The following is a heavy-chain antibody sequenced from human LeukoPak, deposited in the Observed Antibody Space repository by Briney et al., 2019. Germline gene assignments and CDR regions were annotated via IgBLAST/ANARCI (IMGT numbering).Heavy chain of an antibody. V-gene: IGHV3-7*03. Sequence: GGSLRLSCAASGFTFSNYWMSWVRQAPGKGLEWVANIKQDGSEKYYVDSVKGRFTISRDNAKNSLYLQMSNLRAEDTAVYYCAKNTSMIVFWGQGTLVTVSS. D-gene: IGHD3-22*01. CDR1: GFTFSNYW. CDR3: AKNTSMIVF. J-gene: IGHJ4*02. CDR2: IKQDGSEK.